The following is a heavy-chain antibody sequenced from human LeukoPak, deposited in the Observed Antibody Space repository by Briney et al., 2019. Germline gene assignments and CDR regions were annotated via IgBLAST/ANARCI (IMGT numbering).Heavy chain of an antibody. CDR3: ARVTFGYCGGDCYLTYIDY. Sequence: SGTLSLTCAVSGVSISSSNWWSWVRQPPGKGLEWIGEIYRSGSTNYNPSLKSRVTISVDKSKNQFSLKLSSVTAADTAVYYCARVTFGYCGGDCYLTYIDYWGQGTLVTVSS. J-gene: IGHJ4*02. V-gene: IGHV4-4*02. CDR1: GVSISSSNW. D-gene: IGHD2-21*02. CDR2: IYRSGST.